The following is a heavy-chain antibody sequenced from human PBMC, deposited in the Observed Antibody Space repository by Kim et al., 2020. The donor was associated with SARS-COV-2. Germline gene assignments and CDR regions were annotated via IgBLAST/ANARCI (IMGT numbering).Heavy chain of an antibody. V-gene: IGHV3-33*05. CDR2: ISYDGSNK. Sequence: GGSLRLSCAASGFTFSSYGMHWVRQAPGKGLEWVAVISYDGSNKYYADSVKGRFTISRDNSKNTLYLQMNSLRAEDTAVYYCARDIKITLRGNSGSYYALGYWGQGTLVTVSS. CDR3: ARDIKITLRGNSGSYYALGY. J-gene: IGHJ4*02. D-gene: IGHD1-26*01. CDR1: GFTFSSYG.